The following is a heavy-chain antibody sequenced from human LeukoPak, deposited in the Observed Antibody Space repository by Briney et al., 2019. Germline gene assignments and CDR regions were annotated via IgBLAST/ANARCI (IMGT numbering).Heavy chain of an antibody. D-gene: IGHD2-2*01. V-gene: IGHV1-2*02. CDR2: INPNSGGT. CDR1: GGTFSSYA. J-gene: IGHJ4*02. Sequence: ASVKVSCKASGGTFSSYAISWVRQAPGQGLEWMGRINPNSGGTNYAQKFQGRVTMTRDTSISTAYMELSRLGSDDTAVYYCASLTVVVPAANTDYWGQGTLVTVSS. CDR3: ASLTVVVPAANTDY.